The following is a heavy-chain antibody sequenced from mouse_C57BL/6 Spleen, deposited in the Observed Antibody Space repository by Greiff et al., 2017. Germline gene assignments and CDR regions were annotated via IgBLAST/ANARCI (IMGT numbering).Heavy chain of an antibody. V-gene: IGHV1-82*01. CDR1: GYAFSSSW. D-gene: IGHD1-1*01. CDR3: ARRWFYYGSFDY. CDR2: IYPGDGDT. J-gene: IGHJ2*01. Sequence: QVQLQQSGPELVKPGASVKISCKASGYAFSSSWMNWVKQRPGKGLEWIGRIYPGDGDTNYNGKFKGKATLTADKSSSTAYMQLSSLTSEDSAVYFCARRWFYYGSFDYWGQGTPLTVSS.